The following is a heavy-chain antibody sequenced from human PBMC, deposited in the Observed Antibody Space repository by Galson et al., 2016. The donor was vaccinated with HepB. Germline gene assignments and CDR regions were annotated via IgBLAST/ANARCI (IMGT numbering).Heavy chain of an antibody. CDR1: GFTFSSYS. V-gene: IGHV3-21*01. J-gene: IGHJ4*02. D-gene: IGHD1-26*01. CDR3: ARGVIVGAIFDY. CDR2: ISSSSSYI. Sequence: SLRLSCAASGFTFSSYSMNWVRQAPGKGLEWVSSISSSSSYIYYADSVKGRFTISRDNAKNSLYLQMNSLRAEDTAVYYCARGVIVGAIFDYWGQATLVTLSS.